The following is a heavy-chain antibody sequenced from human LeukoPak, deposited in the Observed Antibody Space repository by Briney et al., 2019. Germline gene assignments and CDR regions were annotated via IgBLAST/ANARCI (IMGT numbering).Heavy chain of an antibody. D-gene: IGHD3-22*01. CDR1: GFTFSSYA. Sequence: GGSLRLSCADSGFTFSSYAMSWVRQAAGKGLEWVSGISGSGGSTYYADSVKGRFTISRDNSKNTLYLQMNSLRAEDTAVYYCAKGSSGNYYYGMDVWGQGTTVTVSS. CDR3: AKGSSGNYYYGMDV. J-gene: IGHJ6*02. CDR2: ISGSGGST. V-gene: IGHV3-23*01.